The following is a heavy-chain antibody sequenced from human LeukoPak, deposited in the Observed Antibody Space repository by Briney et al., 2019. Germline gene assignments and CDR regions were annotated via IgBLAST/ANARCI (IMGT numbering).Heavy chain of an antibody. D-gene: IGHD2-8*01. CDR3: ARDYDGVRDHW. V-gene: IGHV3-21*01. CDR2: ISSSSSYI. J-gene: IGHJ4*02. CDR1: GFTFSSYT. Sequence: GGSLRLSCAASGFTFSSYTMNWVRQAPGKGLEWVSSISSSSSYIYYADSLKGRFTISRDNAKNSLYLQMNSLRAEDTAVYYCARDYDGVRDHWWGQGTLVTVSS.